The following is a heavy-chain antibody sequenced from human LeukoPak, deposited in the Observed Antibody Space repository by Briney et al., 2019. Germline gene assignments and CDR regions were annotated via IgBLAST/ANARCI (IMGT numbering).Heavy chain of an antibody. J-gene: IGHJ3*02. Sequence: SETLSLTCAVYGGSFSGYYWSWICQPPGKGLERIGEINHSGSTNYNPSLKSRVTISVDTSKNQFSLKLSSVTAADTAVYYCARRNIVVVVAATPTIQLPDAFDIWGQGTMVTVSS. CDR1: GGSFSGYY. CDR2: INHSGST. V-gene: IGHV4-34*01. CDR3: ARRNIVVVVAATPTIQLPDAFDI. D-gene: IGHD2-15*01.